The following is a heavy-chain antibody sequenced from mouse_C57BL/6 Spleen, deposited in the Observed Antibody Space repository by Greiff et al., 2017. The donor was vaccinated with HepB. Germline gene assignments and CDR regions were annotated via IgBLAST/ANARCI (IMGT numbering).Heavy chain of an antibody. D-gene: IGHD2-4*01. V-gene: IGHV1-64*01. CDR3: ARGTIYYDYDYFDY. Sequence: QVQLKQPGAELVKPGASVKLSCKASGYTFTSYWMHWVKQRPGQGLEWIGMIHPNSGSTNYNEKFKSKATLTVDKSSSTAYMQLSSLTSEDSAVYYCARGTIYYDYDYFDYWGQGTTLTVSS. CDR2: IHPNSGST. J-gene: IGHJ2*01. CDR1: GYTFTSYW.